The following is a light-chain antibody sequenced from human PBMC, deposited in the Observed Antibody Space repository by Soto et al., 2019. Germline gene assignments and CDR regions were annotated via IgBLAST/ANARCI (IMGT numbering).Light chain of an antibody. CDR3: QQYDSTPWT. J-gene: IGKJ1*01. Sequence: DIVMTQSPDSLAVSLGERATINCKSSQRVLYSSNNQNYLAWYQQKPGQPPKLLIYWASTRESGVPDRFSGSGSGTDFTLTISSLQAEDVAVYYCQQYDSTPWTFGQGTKVEIK. V-gene: IGKV4-1*01. CDR2: WAS. CDR1: QRVLYSSNNQNY.